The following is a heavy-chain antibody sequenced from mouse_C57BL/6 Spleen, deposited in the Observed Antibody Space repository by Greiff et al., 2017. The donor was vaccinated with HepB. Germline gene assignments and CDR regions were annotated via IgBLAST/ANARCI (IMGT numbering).Heavy chain of an antibody. J-gene: IGHJ4*01. V-gene: IGHV1-26*01. CDR2: INPNNGGT. D-gene: IGHD1-1*01. CDR1: GYTFTDYY. Sequence: EVQLQQSGPELVKPGASVKISCKASGYTFTDYYMNWVKQSHGKSLEWIGDINPNNGGTSYNQKFKGKATLTVDKSSITAYMELRSLTSEDSAVYYCASDYGSSYGAMDYWGQGTSVTVSS. CDR3: ASDYGSSYGAMDY.